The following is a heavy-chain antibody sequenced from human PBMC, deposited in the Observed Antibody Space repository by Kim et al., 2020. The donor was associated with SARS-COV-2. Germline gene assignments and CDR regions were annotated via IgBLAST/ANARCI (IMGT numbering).Heavy chain of an antibody. CDR3: ARVYDYSNWVVPDY. V-gene: IGHV1-18*04. CDR1: GYTFTSYG. CDR2: ISAYNGNT. D-gene: IGHD4-4*01. J-gene: IGHJ4*02. Sequence: ASVKVSCKASGYTFTSYGISWVRQAPGQGLEWMGWISAYNGNTNYAQKLQGRVTMTTDTSTSTAYMELRSLRSDDTAVYYCARVYDYSNWVVPDYWGQGTLVTVSS.